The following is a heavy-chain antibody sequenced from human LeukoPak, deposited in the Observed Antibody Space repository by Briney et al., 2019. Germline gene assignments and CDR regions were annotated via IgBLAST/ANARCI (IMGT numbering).Heavy chain of an antibody. J-gene: IGHJ4*02. Sequence: GRSLRLSCAASGFIFSDYGMHRVRQAPGKGLEWVAVIWYDGSNKYYADSVEGRFTISRDNAKNTLYLQMNSVRAEDTAVYYCARGPHIVVVTAIDYWGQGTLVTVSS. CDR1: GFIFSDYG. CDR2: IWYDGSNK. D-gene: IGHD2-21*02. V-gene: IGHV3-33*01. CDR3: ARGPHIVVVTAIDY.